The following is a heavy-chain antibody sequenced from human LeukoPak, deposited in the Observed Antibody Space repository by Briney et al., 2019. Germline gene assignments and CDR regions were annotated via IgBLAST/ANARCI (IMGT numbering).Heavy chain of an antibody. CDR2: ISYDGSNK. V-gene: IGHV3-30*04. CDR1: GFTFSSYA. D-gene: IGHD2-15*01. Sequence: GGSLRLSCAASGFTFSSYAMHWVRQAPGKGLEWVAVISYDGSNKYYADSVKGRFTISRDNSKNTLYLQMNSLRAEDTAVYYCARDRGYCSGGSCSPYFDYWGQGTLSPSPQ. J-gene: IGHJ4*02. CDR3: ARDRGYCSGGSCSPYFDY.